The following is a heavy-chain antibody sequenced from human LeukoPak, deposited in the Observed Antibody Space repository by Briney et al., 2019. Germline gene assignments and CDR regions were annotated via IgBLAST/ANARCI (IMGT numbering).Heavy chain of an antibody. D-gene: IGHD3-16*01. CDR2: ISYSGST. J-gene: IGHJ3*02. V-gene: IGHV4-59*08. Sequence: PSETLSLTCTVSGGSITNYYWSWIRQPPGKGLEWIGYISYSGSTNYSPSLKSRVTISVDTSMNQFSLKLNSVTAADTAVYYCARKGKLGDAFDIWGQGTMVTVSS. CDR3: ARKGKLGDAFDI. CDR1: GGSITNYY.